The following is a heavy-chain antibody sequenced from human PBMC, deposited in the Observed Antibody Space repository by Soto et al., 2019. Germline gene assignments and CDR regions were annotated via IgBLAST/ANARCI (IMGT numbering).Heavy chain of an antibody. V-gene: IGHV1-46*02. CDR1: GYTFNSEY. CDR2: INPSTGST. Sequence: GASVKVSCKASGYTFNSEYIHWVRQAPGQGLEWMGIINPSTGSTSYAQKFQGRVTMTRDTSTSTVDMELNSLRPEDTAVYYCVRGRWSVGATFTFFDYWGQGTLVTVSS. J-gene: IGHJ4*02. CDR3: VRGRWSVGATFTFFDY. D-gene: IGHD1-26*01.